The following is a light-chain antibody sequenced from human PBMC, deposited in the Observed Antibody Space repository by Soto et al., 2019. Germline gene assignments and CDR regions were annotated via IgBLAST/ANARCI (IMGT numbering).Light chain of an antibody. CDR1: QSISSS. J-gene: IGKJ4*01. V-gene: IGKV3-15*01. CDR3: QQCYNWPLT. Sequence: EIVMTQSPATLSVSPGERATLSCRASQSISSSLAWYQQKPGQAPRRLIYGASTRATGVPSRFSGSGSGTEFALTISSLQSEDFAVYYCQQCYNWPLTFGGGTKVEIK. CDR2: GAS.